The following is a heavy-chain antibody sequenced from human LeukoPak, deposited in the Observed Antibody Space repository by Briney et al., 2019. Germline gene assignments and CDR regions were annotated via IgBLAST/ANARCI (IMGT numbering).Heavy chain of an antibody. CDR2: IRCDGTNE. V-gene: IGHV3-30*02. D-gene: IGHD6-13*01. CDR3: AKEGPDYSVAAGLEY. J-gene: IGHJ4*02. CDR1: GFTFSHYG. Sequence: GGSLRLSCAASGFTFSHYGMYWVRQAPGKGLEWVAFIRCDGTNEYNAAVKGRFTVSRDNSKNTLYLQMNSLRGDDTAVYYCAKEGPDYSVAAGLEYWGQGTLVTVSS.